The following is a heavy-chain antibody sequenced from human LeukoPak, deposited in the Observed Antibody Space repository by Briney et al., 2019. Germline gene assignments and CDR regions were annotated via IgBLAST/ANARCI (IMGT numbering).Heavy chain of an antibody. J-gene: IGHJ4*01. CDR3: TRAKRGPFDY. CDR1: GITVSSNC. V-gene: IGHV3-66*01. Sequence: PGGSLRLSCAASGITVSSNCMSWVRQAPGKGLEWVSVIYSGGTTYYADSVKGRFTISRDNSKNTLYLQMNTLRPDDTAVYYCTRAKRGPFDYWGQGTLVTVSS. CDR2: IYSGGTT.